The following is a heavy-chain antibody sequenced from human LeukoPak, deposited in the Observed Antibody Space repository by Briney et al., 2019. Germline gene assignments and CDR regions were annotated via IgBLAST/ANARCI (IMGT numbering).Heavy chain of an antibody. CDR2: NSAYNGNT. CDR3: ARDLSGDYSI. J-gene: IGHJ4*02. CDR1: GYTLTELS. Sequence: ASVKVSCKVSGYTLTELSMHWVRQAPGQGLEWMGWNSAYNGNTNYAQKLQGRVTMTTDTSTSTAYMELRSLRSDDTAVYYCARDLSGDYSIWGQGTLVTVSS. V-gene: IGHV1-18*01. D-gene: IGHD4-17*01.